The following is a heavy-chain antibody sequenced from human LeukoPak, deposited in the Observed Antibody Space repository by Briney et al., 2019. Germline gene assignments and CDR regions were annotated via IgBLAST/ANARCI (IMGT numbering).Heavy chain of an antibody. CDR2: INHSGST. V-gene: IGHV4-34*01. Sequence: SETLSLTCAVYGGSFSGYYWSWIRQPPGKGLEWTGEINHSGSTNYNPSLKSRVTISVDTSKNQFSLKLSSVTAADTAVYYCARGLRITMIVVVIPDAFDIWGQGTMVTVSS. J-gene: IGHJ3*02. CDR3: ARGLRITMIVVVIPDAFDI. CDR1: GGSFSGYY. D-gene: IGHD3-22*01.